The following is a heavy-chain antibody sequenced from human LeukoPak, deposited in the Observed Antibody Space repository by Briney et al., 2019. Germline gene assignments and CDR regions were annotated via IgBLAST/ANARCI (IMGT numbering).Heavy chain of an antibody. J-gene: IGHJ6*02. CDR1: GFTFSSYG. CDR2: ISYDGGNK. CDR3: VRDYTTVTGSYYYYYGFDV. V-gene: IGHV3-30*03. Sequence: GRSLRLSCAASGFTFSSYGMHWVRQAPGKGLEWVTVISYDGGNKYYADSVKGRFTISRDNSKNTLYLQMNSLRAEDTFVYYCVRDYTTVTGSYYYYYGFDVWGQGTMVTVSS. D-gene: IGHD4-17*01.